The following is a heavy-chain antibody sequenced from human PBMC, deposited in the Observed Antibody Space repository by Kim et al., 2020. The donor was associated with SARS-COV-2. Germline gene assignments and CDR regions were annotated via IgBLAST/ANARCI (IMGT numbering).Heavy chain of an antibody. D-gene: IGHD3-22*01. J-gene: IGHJ3*01. Sequence: GESLKISCEGSGYSFTDFWIGWVRHMPGKGLEWMSIVSPADSITKYSPSFQGQVTISADKSISTAFLQWSSLKASDTAIYYCARCHYYDSGGNYWANSFDFWALGTMVTVSS. CDR2: VSPADSIT. CDR3: ARCHYYDSGGNYWANSFDF. V-gene: IGHV5-51*01. CDR1: GYSFTDFW.